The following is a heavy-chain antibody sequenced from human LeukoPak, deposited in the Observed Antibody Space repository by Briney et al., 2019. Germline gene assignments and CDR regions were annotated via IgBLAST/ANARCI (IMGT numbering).Heavy chain of an antibody. CDR2: INSDGSTT. V-gene: IGHV3-74*01. J-gene: IGHJ6*03. CDR3: ARSTTHPYYNYMDV. CDR1: GFTFSRYW. D-gene: IGHD4-11*01. Sequence: PGGTLRLSRVASGFTFSRYWMHWVREAPGEGLVWVSRINSDGSTTTYADSVKGRFTISRDTAKNTLYLQMNSLRVEDTAVYYGARSTTHPYYNYMDVWGKGTTVTLSS.